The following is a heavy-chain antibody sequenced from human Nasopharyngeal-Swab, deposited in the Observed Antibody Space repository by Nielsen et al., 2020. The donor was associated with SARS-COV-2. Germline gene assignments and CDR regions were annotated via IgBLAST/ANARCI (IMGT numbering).Heavy chain of an antibody. Sequence: ASVKVSCKASGYTFTSYGISWVRQAPGQGLEWMGWISAYNGNTNHAQKLQGRVTMTTDTSTSTAYMELRSLRSDDTAVYYCARVGGYDFWSGYYYYYYGMDVWGQGTTVTVSS. V-gene: IGHV1-18*01. CDR3: ARVGGYDFWSGYYYYYYGMDV. D-gene: IGHD3-3*01. CDR1: GYTFTSYG. CDR2: ISAYNGNT. J-gene: IGHJ6*02.